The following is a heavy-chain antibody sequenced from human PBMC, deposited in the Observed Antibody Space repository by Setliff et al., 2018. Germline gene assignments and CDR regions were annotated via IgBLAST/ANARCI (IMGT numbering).Heavy chain of an antibody. D-gene: IGHD3-3*01. J-gene: IGHJ6*02. CDR1: GYTFTSYG. Sequence: ASVKVSCKASGYTFTSYGISWVRQAPGQGLEWMGWISAYNGNTNYAQKLQGRVTMTTDTSTSPAYMELRSLRSDDTAVYYCASDGQGNYNFWSGSYYYYGMDVWGQGTTVTVSS. CDR3: ASDGQGNYNFWSGSYYYYGMDV. V-gene: IGHV1-18*01. CDR2: ISAYNGNT.